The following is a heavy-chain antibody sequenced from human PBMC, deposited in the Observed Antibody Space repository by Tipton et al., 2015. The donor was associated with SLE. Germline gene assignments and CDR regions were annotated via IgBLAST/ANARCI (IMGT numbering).Heavy chain of an antibody. D-gene: IGHD3-10*01. CDR1: GDSVSSNSAD. Sequence: GLVKPSQTLSLTCAISGDSVSSNSADWNWIRQSPSRGLEWLGRTYYRSKWFNEYEVSVKTRITINPDTSKNQFSLQLNSVTAADTAVYYCARGLTRGVGDLVYFYYYIDVWGKGTTVTVSS. V-gene: IGHV6-1*01. CDR2: TYYRSKWFN. J-gene: IGHJ6*03. CDR3: ARGLTRGVGDLVYFYYYIDV.